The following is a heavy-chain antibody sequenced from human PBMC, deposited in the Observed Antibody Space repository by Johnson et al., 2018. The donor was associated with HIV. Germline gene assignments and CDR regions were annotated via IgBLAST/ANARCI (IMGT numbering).Heavy chain of an antibody. J-gene: IGHJ3*02. D-gene: IGHD3-10*01. Sequence: VQLVESGGGLVKPGGSLRLSCAASGFTFSNAWMSWVRQAPGKGLEWVGRINTKTDGETTDYAAAVKGRFTISRDDSKNTLYLQMNSLRAEDTAVYYCATEGYGSGTYGAFDIWGQGTKVTVSS. CDR3: ATEGYGSGTYGAFDI. CDR2: INTKTDGETT. CDR1: GFTFSNAW. V-gene: IGHV3-15*01.